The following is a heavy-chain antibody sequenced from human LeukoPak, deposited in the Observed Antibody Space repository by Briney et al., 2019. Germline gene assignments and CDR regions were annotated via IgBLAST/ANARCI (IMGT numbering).Heavy chain of an antibody. V-gene: IGHV1-24*01. CDR1: GYTLTELS. CDR2: FDPEDGET. D-gene: IGHD3-10*01. J-gene: IGHJ4*02. Sequence: ASVKVSCKVSGYTLTELSMHWVRQAPGKGLEWMGGFDPEDGETIYAQKFQGRVTMTEDTSTDTAYMELSSLRSEDTAVYYCATPSPRRAYGSGSHHFDYWGQGTLVTVSS. CDR3: ATPSPRRAYGSGSHHFDY.